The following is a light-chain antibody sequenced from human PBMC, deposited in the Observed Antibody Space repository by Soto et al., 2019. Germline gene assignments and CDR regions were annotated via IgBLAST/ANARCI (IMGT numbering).Light chain of an antibody. CDR3: QQSYSSPWT. V-gene: IGKV1-39*01. J-gene: IGKJ1*01. CDR1: QSISNS. Sequence: DIQMTQSPSSLSASVGDRVTITCRASQSISNSLNWYQQRPGKAPKLLIYAASSLQSGVPSRFSGSGSGTDFTLTISSLQPEDFAPYFCQQSYSSPWTFGQGSNVEIK. CDR2: AAS.